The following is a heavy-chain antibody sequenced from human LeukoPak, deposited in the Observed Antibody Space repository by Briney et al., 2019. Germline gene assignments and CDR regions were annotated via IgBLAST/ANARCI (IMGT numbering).Heavy chain of an antibody. CDR2: MNPNSGNT. Sequence: ASVKVSCKASGYTFTSYDINWLRQATGQGLEWMGWMNPNSGNTGYAQKFQGRVTMTRNTSISTAYMELSSLRSEDTAVYYCARGRDYGGNFDYWGQGTLVTVSS. J-gene: IGHJ4*02. V-gene: IGHV1-8*01. CDR3: ARGRDYGGNFDY. D-gene: IGHD4-23*01. CDR1: GYTFTSYD.